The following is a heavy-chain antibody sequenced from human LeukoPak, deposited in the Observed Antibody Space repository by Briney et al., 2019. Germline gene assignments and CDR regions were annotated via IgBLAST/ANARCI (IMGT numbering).Heavy chain of an antibody. V-gene: IGHV4-59*01. CDR2: IYYSGTT. J-gene: IGHJ5*02. CDR1: GGSISGFF. D-gene: IGHD3-10*01. Sequence: PSETLPLSCTVSGGSISGFFWTSIRQSPGKGLEYIGYIYYSGTTDYNPTLKSRVSMSVDTSKNQFFLNLTSVTAADTAIYYCERVGYGSGSWGWFDPWGQGTLVTVSS. CDR3: ERVGYGSGSWGWFDP.